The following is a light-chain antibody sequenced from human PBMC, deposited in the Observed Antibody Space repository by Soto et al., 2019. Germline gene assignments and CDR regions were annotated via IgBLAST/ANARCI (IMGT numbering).Light chain of an antibody. CDR3: SSYAGSNNFV. J-gene: IGLJ1*01. V-gene: IGLV1-40*01. CDR2: EVS. Sequence: QSVLTQPPSVSGAPGQRVTISCSGSSSNLGAGYDVQWYQQFPGTAPKLILSEVSRRPSGVPERFSGSKSGNTASLTVSGLQADDEAHYYCSSYAGSNNFVFGTGTKVTVL. CDR1: SSNLGAGYD.